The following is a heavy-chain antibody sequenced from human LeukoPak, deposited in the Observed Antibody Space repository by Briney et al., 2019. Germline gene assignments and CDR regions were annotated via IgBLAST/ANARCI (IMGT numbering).Heavy chain of an antibody. J-gene: IGHJ5*02. CDR2: INHSGST. Sequence: SETLSLTCAVYGGSFSGYYWGWIRQPPGKGLEWIGEINHSGSTNYNPSLKSRVTISVDTSKNQFSLKLSSVTAADTAVYYCARHSSGWYGTYNWFDPWGQGTLVTVSS. V-gene: IGHV4-34*01. CDR1: GGSFSGYY. CDR3: ARHSSGWYGTYNWFDP. D-gene: IGHD6-19*01.